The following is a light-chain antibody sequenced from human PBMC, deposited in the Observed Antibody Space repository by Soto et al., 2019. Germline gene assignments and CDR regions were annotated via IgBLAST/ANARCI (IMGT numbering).Light chain of an antibody. CDR3: CSFAGRKTWV. J-gene: IGLJ3*02. CDR1: GTDVGTYNF. V-gene: IGLV2-23*02. Sequence: QSVLTQPASVSGSPGQSITISCTGSGTDVGTYNFVSWFQRHPGKAPQLIIYEVTERPSGVSPCFSGSKSVNTASLTISGLRAEDEADYFCCSFAGRKTWVFGGGTQLTVL. CDR2: EVT.